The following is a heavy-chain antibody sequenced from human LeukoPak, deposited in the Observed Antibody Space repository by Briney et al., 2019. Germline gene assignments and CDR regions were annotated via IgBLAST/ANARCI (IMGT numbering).Heavy chain of an antibody. CDR3: ARLHSRYSFGLFDF. D-gene: IGHD5-18*01. J-gene: IGHJ4*02. CDR2: IDPSDSHI. V-gene: IGHV5-10-1*01. CDR1: EYSFTTYW. Sequence: GESLKISCQVSEYSFTTYWITWVRQMPGKGLEWMGRIDPSDSHINYSPSFQGHVTISADKSISTAYLRWSSQKASDTAMYYCARLHSRYSFGLFDFWGQGTLVTVSS.